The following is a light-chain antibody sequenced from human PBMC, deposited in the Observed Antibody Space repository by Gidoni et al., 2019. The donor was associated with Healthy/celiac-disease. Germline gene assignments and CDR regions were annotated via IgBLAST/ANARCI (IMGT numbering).Light chain of an antibody. Sequence: EIVLTQSPATLSLSPGERATLSCRASQSVSSYLAWYQQKPGQAPRLLIYDASNRATGIPARFSGSGSGTEFTITISSLEPEDFAVYYCQQRSNWPPVFTFGQGTKLEIK. CDR3: QQRSNWPPVFT. CDR1: QSVSSY. CDR2: DAS. J-gene: IGKJ2*01. V-gene: IGKV3-11*01.